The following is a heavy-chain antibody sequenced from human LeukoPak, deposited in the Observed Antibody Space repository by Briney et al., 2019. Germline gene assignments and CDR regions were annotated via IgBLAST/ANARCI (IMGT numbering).Heavy chain of an antibody. CDR1: GSSFSIYG. V-gene: IGHV3-20*01. J-gene: IGHJ6*02. CDR2: IHWNGGTT. CDR3: ARDYYGMDV. Sequence: GGSLRLSCAASGSSFSIYGMSWVRQAPGMGLEWVSGIHWNGGTTGYADSVKGRFTISRDNAKNSLYLQMNSLRAEDTALYHCARDYYGMDVWGQGTTVTVSS.